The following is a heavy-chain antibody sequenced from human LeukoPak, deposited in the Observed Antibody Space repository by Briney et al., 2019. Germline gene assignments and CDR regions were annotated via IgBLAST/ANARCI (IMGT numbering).Heavy chain of an antibody. J-gene: IGHJ4*02. D-gene: IGHD6-19*01. Sequence: EASVEVSCKASGYTFTSYAIHWVRQAPGQRLEWMGWINAGTSNREYSQKFQDRVTITRETSATTAYMELSSLTSEDTAVYYCARVSDDSGWNFDYWGQGTLVTVSS. CDR1: GYTFTSYA. V-gene: IGHV1-3*01. CDR2: INAGTSNR. CDR3: ARVSDDSGWNFDY.